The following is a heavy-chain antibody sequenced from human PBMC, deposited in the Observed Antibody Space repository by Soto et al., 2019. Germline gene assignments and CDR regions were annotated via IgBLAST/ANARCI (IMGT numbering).Heavy chain of an antibody. CDR3: ARVRGAVAGTYYYGMDV. CDR2: IIPIFGTA. V-gene: IGHV1-69*12. J-gene: IGHJ6*02. Sequence: QVQLVQSGAEVKKPGSSVKVSCKASGGTFSSYAISWVRQAPGQGLEWMGGIIPIFGTANYAQKFQGRVTITADESTSTADMERSSLRSEDTAVYYCARVRGAVAGTYYYGMDVWGQGTTVTVSS. CDR1: GGTFSSYA. D-gene: IGHD6-19*01.